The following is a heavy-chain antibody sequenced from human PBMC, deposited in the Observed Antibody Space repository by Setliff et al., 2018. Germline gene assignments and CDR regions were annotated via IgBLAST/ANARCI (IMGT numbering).Heavy chain of an antibody. Sequence: SETLSLTCAVSGGSISSSNWWSWVRQPPGKGLEWIGEIYHSGSTNYNPSLKSRVTISVDRSKNQFSLKLSSVIAADTAVYYCARDLYSSSSGGFYYYYYYMDVWGKGTTVTVS. CDR2: IYHSGST. J-gene: IGHJ6*03. V-gene: IGHV4-4*02. D-gene: IGHD6-6*01. CDR3: ARDLYSSSSGGFYYYYYYMDV. CDR1: GGSISSSNW.